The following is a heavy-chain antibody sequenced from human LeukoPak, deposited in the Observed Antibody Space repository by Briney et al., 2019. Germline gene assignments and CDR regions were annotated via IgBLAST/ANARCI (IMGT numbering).Heavy chain of an antibody. CDR2: IYHSGST. CDR1: GGSISSSNW. Sequence: SETLSLTCAVSGGSISSSNWWSWVRQPPGKGLEWIGEIYHSGSTNYNPSLKSRVTISVDTSKNQFSLKLSSVTAADTAVYYCARDRVRGNSNPFFDYWGQGTLVTVSS. J-gene: IGHJ4*02. CDR3: ARDRVRGNSNPFFDY. V-gene: IGHV4-4*02. D-gene: IGHD4-11*01.